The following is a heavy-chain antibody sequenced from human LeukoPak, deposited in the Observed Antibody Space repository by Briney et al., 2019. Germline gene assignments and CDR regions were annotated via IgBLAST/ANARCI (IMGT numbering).Heavy chain of an antibody. CDR2: IYHSGST. Sequence: SETLSLTCAVSGGSISSSNWWSWVRQPPGKGLEWIGEIYHSGSTNYKPSLKSRVTISVDKSRNQFSLKLGSVTAADTAVYYCARTSRGTYTYGYVDYWGQGTLVTVSS. CDR3: ARTSRGTYTYGYVDY. V-gene: IGHV4-4*02. D-gene: IGHD5-18*01. CDR1: GGSISSSNW. J-gene: IGHJ4*02.